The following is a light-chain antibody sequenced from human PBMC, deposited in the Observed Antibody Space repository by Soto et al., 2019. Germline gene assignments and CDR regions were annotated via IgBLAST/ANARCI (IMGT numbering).Light chain of an antibody. CDR2: AAS. J-gene: IGKJ4*01. Sequence: DIQMTQSPSSLYASVGDRVTITCRASQSISSYLNWYQQKPGKAPKLLIYAASSLQSGVPSRFSGSGSGTDFTLTISSLQPDDFATYYCQQRYSTALTFGGGTKVEIK. CDR1: QSISSY. V-gene: IGKV1-39*01. CDR3: QQRYSTALT.